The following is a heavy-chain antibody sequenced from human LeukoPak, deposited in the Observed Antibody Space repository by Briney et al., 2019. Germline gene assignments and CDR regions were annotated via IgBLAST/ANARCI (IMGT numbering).Heavy chain of an antibody. CDR3: AKDSPFDSSDDY. CDR1: GFTVSSNY. V-gene: IGHV3-53*01. Sequence: PGGSLRLSCAASGFTVSSNYMSWVRQAPGKGLEWVSVIYSGGSTYYADSVKGRFTISRDNSKNTLYLQMNSLRAEDTAVYYCAKDSPFDSSDDYWGQGTLVTVSS. D-gene: IGHD2-15*01. J-gene: IGHJ4*02. CDR2: IYSGGST.